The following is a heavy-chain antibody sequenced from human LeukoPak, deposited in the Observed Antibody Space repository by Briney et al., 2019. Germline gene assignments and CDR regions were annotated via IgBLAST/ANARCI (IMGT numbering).Heavy chain of an antibody. CDR1: GWSFSGYY. J-gene: IGHJ4*02. D-gene: IGHD3-9*01. V-gene: IGHV4-34*01. Sequence: MPSETLSLTCAVYGWSFSGYYWSWIRQPPGKGLEWSGEINHSGSTNYNPSLKSRVTISVDTSKNQFSLKLSSVTAADTAVYYCASTYYDILTGYYSRSPFDYWGQGTLVTVSS. CDR2: INHSGST. CDR3: ASTYYDILTGYYSRSPFDY.